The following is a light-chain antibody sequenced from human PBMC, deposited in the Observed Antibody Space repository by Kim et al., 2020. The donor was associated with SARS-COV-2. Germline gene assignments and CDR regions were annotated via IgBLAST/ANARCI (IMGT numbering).Light chain of an antibody. CDR1: QSVSTY. CDR3: QQRSSWPRT. Sequence: DIVLTQSPATLSLSPGERATLSCRASQSVSTYLAWYQQRSGQAPRVLIYDASNRATGIPARFSGSGSGTDFTLTISSLQPEDFAVYYCQQRSSWPRTFGGRTKVDIK. CDR2: DAS. J-gene: IGKJ4*01. V-gene: IGKV3-11*01.